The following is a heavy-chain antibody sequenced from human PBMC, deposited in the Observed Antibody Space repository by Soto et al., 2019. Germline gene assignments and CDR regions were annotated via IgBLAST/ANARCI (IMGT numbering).Heavy chain of an antibody. V-gene: IGHV1-69*02. Sequence: SVKVSCKASGGTFSSYTISWVRQAPGQGLEWMGRIIPILGIANYAQKFQGRVTITADKSTSTAYMELSSLRSEDTAVYYCASGYCTNGVCYWDDAFDIWGQGTMVTVSS. CDR2: IIPILGIA. CDR1: GGTFSSYT. J-gene: IGHJ3*02. CDR3: ASGYCTNGVCYWDDAFDI. D-gene: IGHD2-8*01.